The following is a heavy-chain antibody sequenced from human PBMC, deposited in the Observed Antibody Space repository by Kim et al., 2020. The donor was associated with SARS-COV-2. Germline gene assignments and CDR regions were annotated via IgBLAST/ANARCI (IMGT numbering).Heavy chain of an antibody. CDR1: GGSISSYY. J-gene: IGHJ3*02. D-gene: IGHD2-15*01. CDR2: IYYSGST. Sequence: SETLSLTCTVSGGSISSYYWSWIRQPPGKGLEWIGYIYYSGSTNYNPSLKSRVTISVDTSKNQFSLKLSSVTAADTAVYYCAREGYCSGGSCYNTDTAMFAFDIWGQGTMVTVSS. CDR3: AREGYCSGGSCYNTDTAMFAFDI. V-gene: IGHV4-59*13.